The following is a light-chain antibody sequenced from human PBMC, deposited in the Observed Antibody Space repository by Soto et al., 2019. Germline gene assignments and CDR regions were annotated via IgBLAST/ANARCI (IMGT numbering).Light chain of an antibody. V-gene: IGKV3-11*01. CDR3: QQRGNWPPVT. Sequence: EILLTQSPATLSLSPGESATLSCRASASVNKYLAWYQQKPGQAPRLVIYDASKRATGIPTRFRGNGSGTDFTLTISRLEPEDFAVYYCQQRGNWPPVTFGGGTKVEVK. CDR1: ASVNKY. CDR2: DAS. J-gene: IGKJ4*01.